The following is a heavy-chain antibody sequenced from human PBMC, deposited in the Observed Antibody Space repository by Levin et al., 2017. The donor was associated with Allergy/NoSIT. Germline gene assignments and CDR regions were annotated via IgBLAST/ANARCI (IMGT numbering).Heavy chain of an antibody. CDR2: INHTGFT. J-gene: IGHJ4*02. CDR3: ARGEVGVAGDY. D-gene: IGHD6-19*01. Sequence: SETLSLTCGVSGGSFSGYYWGWIRQSPGQGLEWIGEINHTGFTTYNPSLKSRVTMSIVKSKNQFSLELRSVTAADTAVYYCARGEVGVAGDYWGQGTLVTVSS. V-gene: IGHV4-34*01. CDR1: GGSFSGYY.